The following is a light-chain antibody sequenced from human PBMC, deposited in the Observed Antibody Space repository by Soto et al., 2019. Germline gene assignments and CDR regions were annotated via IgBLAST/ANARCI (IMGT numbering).Light chain of an antibody. Sequence: QSALTQPPSLSGTPGQRVTISCSGSSSNIAGNTVHWYQHLPGTAPKLLIYINDQRPSGVPGRFSASTSGTSASLAISGLQADDEADYYCATWDDDLNAAVFGEGTQLTVL. CDR2: IND. V-gene: IGLV1-44*01. CDR1: SSNIAGNT. J-gene: IGLJ7*01. CDR3: ATWDDDLNAAV.